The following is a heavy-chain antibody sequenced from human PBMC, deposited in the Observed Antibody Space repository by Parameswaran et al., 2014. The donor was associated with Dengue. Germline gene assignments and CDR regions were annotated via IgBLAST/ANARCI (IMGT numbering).Heavy chain of an antibody. CDR3: ARDLSSSWYLSDY. CDR2: IWYDGSNK. Sequence: WIRQPPGKGLEWVAVIWYDGSNKYYADSVKGRFTISRDNSKNTLYLQMNSLRAEDTAVYYCARDLSSSWYLSDYWGQGTLVTVSS. V-gene: IGHV3-33*01. J-gene: IGHJ4*02. D-gene: IGHD6-13*01.